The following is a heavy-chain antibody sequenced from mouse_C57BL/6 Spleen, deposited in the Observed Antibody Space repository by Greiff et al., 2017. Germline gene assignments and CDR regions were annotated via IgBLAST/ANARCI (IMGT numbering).Heavy chain of an antibody. CDR1: GYTFTSYW. V-gene: IGHV1-53*01. CDR3: ARSGVTAAMDY. J-gene: IGHJ4*01. D-gene: IGHD2-2*01. CDR2: INPSNGGT. Sequence: VQLQQPGTELVKPGASVKLSCKASGYTFTSYWMHWVQQKPGQGLEWIGNINPSNGGTNYNEKFKSKATLTVDKSSSTAYMQLSSLTSEDSAVYYCARSGVTAAMDYWGQGTSVTVSS.